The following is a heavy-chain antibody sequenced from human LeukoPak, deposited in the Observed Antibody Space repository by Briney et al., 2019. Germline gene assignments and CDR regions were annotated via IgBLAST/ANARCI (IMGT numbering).Heavy chain of an antibody. Sequence: SETLSLTCAVYGGSFSGYYWSWIRQPPGRGLEWLGEIHHSGSTNYNPSLKSRVTISVETSKNQSSMRRSSVTAADTAVYYWARLSSSSWVDYWGQGTLVTVSS. V-gene: IGHV4-34*01. D-gene: IGHD6-6*01. CDR1: GGSFSGYY. CDR3: ARLSSSSWVDY. CDR2: IHHSGST. J-gene: IGHJ4*02.